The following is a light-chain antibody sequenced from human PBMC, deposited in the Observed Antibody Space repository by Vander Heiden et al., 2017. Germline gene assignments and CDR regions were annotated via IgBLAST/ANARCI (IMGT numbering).Light chain of an antibody. Sequence: DILMTQSHSTLSASVGDRVTITCRASQSVNIWLAWYLQKPGKAPKVLINKASSLESGVPSRFRGSGSGTEFTLTISSLQPDDFATYYCQQYKSCPYTFGQGTKLEIK. CDR1: QSVNIW. CDR2: KAS. J-gene: IGKJ2*01. CDR3: QQYKSCPYT. V-gene: IGKV1-5*03.